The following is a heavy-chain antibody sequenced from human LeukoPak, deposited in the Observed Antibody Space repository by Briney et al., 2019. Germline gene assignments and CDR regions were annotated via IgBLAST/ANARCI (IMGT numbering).Heavy chain of an antibody. J-gene: IGHJ4*02. CDR1: GGSISSSNW. D-gene: IGHD5-18*01. Sequence: PSGTLSLTCAVSGGSISSSNWWSWVRQPPGKGLEWIGEIYHSGSTNYNPSLKSRATISVDTSKNQFSLKLSSVTAADTAVYYCARGTKYSYGPSPIRGFDYWGQGTLVTVSS. V-gene: IGHV4-4*02. CDR2: IYHSGST. CDR3: ARGTKYSYGPSPIRGFDY.